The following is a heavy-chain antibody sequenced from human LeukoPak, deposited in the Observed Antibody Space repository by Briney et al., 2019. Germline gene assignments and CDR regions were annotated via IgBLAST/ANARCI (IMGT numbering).Heavy chain of an antibody. CDR3: ARDTSGNYRNYFDS. CDR2: IIPMSRTP. V-gene: IGHV1-69*01. D-gene: IGHD1-26*01. Sequence: SVNVSCKASGGTFSSYAIFWVRQAPGQRLEWIGGIIPMSRTPSYAQKFQGRVTITADEATSTAYMELSSLRSDDTAVYYCARDTSGNYRNYFDSWGQGTLVTISS. CDR1: GGTFSSYA. J-gene: IGHJ4*02.